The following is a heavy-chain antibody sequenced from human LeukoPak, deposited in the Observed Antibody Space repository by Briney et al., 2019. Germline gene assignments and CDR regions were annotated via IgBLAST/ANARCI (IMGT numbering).Heavy chain of an antibody. V-gene: IGHV1-18*01. CDR1: GYTFTSYG. D-gene: IGHD5-12*01. Sequence: GASVKVSCKASGYTFTSYGISWVRQAPGQGLEWMGWISAYNGNTNYAQKLQGRVTMTTDTSTSTAYMELSRLRSDDTAVYYCARDGIVATIHSFRAKLHNHIDYWGQGTLVTVSS. J-gene: IGHJ4*02. CDR2: ISAYNGNT. CDR3: ARDGIVATIHSFRAKLHNHIDY.